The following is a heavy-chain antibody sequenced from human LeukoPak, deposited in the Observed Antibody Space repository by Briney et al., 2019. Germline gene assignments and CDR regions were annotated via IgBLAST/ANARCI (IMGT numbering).Heavy chain of an antibody. D-gene: IGHD3-22*01. J-gene: IGHJ4*02. CDR2: ISGSGGST. CDR1: GFTFSSYA. CDR3: AKDRDSSGYPYYFDY. V-gene: IGHV3-23*01. Sequence: GGSLRLSCAAPGFTFSSYAMSWVRQAPGKGLEWVSAISGSGGSTYYADSVKGRFTISRDNSKNTLYLQMNSLRAEDTAVYYCAKDRDSSGYPYYFDYWGQGTLVTVSS.